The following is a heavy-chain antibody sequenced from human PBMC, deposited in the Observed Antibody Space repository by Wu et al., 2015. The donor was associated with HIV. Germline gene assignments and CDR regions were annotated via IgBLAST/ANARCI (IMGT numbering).Heavy chain of an antibody. CDR1: YILTTYP. Sequence: LVQSGPEARRPGASVNVSCKASYILTTYPIGWVRQAPGQRLEWMGWMNPKNGYRKPAQRFQDRITMSTDNSAHTAYMELRRLTSDDTAIYFCARVQFDPDYYTYFDLWGQGTLVTVSS. D-gene: IGHD4/OR15-4a*01. CDR2: MNPKNGYR. V-gene: IGHV1-18*01. J-gene: IGHJ2*01. CDR3: ARVQFDPDYYTYFDL.